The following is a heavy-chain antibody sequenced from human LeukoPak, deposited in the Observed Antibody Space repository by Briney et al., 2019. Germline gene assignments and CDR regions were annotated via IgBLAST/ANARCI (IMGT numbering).Heavy chain of an antibody. D-gene: IGHD1-26*01. CDR3: ARGKRGNGNFEH. CDR2: INSDGTST. V-gene: IGHV3-74*01. CDR1: GFLLSSYW. Sequence: GGSFGGSRTAPGFLLSSYWGYWARQAPGKGVVWVSRINSDGTSTSYADSVKGRFTTSKDNAKNTLYLQMNSLRAEDTAVYYCARGKRGNGNFEHRGKGPLGPVSS. J-gene: IGHJ1*01.